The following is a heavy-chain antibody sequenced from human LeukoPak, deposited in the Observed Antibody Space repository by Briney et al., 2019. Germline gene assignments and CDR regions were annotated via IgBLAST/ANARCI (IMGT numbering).Heavy chain of an antibody. V-gene: IGHV3-74*01. J-gene: IGHJ4*02. CDR1: GFTFSSSW. Sequence: PGGSLRLSCAASGFTFSSSWMHWVRQAPEKGLVWVSRINSDGSSTSYADSVKGRFTISRDNAKNTLFLQMNSLRAEDTAVYYCAKDVGKWESLHFFDYWGQGTLVTVSS. CDR2: INSDGSST. D-gene: IGHD1-26*01. CDR3: AKDVGKWESLHFFDY.